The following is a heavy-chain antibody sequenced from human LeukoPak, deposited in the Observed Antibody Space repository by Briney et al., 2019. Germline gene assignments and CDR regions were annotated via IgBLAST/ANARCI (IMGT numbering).Heavy chain of an antibody. V-gene: IGHV3-33*06. CDR1: GFSFSNYG. J-gene: IGHJ4*02. CDR3: AKVRLDGSGTYAFDY. D-gene: IGHD3-10*01. CDR2: IWYDGTTK. Sequence: GRSLRHSCAASGFSFSNYGMHWVRQAPGKGLEWVAVIWYDGTTKFYADSVKGRFTISRDNSKNTLYLQMNSLRAEDTAVYFCAKVRLDGSGTYAFDYWGQGTLVTVSS.